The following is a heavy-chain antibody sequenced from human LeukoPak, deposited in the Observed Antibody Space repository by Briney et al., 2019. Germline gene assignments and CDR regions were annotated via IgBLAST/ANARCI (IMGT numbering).Heavy chain of an antibody. V-gene: IGHV3-74*01. CDR1: GFTFSSYW. D-gene: IGHD6-19*01. J-gene: IGHJ4*02. CDR3: ARVPNRYSSGWFDY. CDR2: INSDGSST. Sequence: GGSLRLSCAASGFTFSSYWMHWVRQAPGKGLVWVSRINSDGSSTSYADSVKGRFTISRDNAKNALYLQMNSLRAEDTAVYYCARVPNRYSSGWFDYWGQGTLVTVSS.